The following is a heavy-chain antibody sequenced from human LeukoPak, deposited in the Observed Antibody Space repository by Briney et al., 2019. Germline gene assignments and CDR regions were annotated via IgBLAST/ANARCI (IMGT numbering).Heavy chain of an antibody. J-gene: IGHJ6*02. CDR2: INAGNGDT. V-gene: IGHV1-3*01. CDR3: VGIKPPYYYSYGMDV. D-gene: IGHD3-3*01. CDR1: GYTFTSYA. Sequence: GASVKVSCKASGYTFTSYAMHWVRQAPGQRLEWMGWINAGNGDTIYSQKFQGRVTISRDTSASTAYTELSSLTSEDTAVYYCVGIKPPYYYSYGMDVWGQGTTVTVSS.